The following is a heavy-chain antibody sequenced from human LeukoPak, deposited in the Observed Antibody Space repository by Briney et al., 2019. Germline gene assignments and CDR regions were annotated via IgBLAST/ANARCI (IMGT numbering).Heavy chain of an antibody. CDR2: IYYSGST. Sequence: PSETLSLTCTVSGGSISSSSYYWGWIRQPPGKGLEWIGSIYYSGSTYYNPSLKSRVTISVDTSKNQFSLKLSSVTAADTAVYYCASLVVAGTNYGMDVWGQGTTVTVSS. CDR3: ASLVVAGTNYGMDV. CDR1: GGSISSSSYY. J-gene: IGHJ6*02. D-gene: IGHD6-19*01. V-gene: IGHV4-39*07.